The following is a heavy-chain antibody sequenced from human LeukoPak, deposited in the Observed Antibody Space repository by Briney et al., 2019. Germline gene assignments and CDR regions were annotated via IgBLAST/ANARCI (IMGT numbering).Heavy chain of an antibody. CDR1: GGSISTFY. V-gene: IGHV4-4*07. D-gene: IGHD2-2*02. J-gene: IGHJ4*02. CDR2: IYTGGTT. CDR3: AGEPVLRNSYTNYFDY. Sequence: TSEPLSLTCSVSGGSISTFYWSWIRQPAGKGLEWIGRIYTGGTTNYNPSFKSRVTISLDKSKNQFSLKLRSVTAADTAVYYCAGEPVLRNSYTNYFDYWDQGTLVTVSS.